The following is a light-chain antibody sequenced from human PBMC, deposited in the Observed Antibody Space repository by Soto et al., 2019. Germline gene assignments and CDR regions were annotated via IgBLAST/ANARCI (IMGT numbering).Light chain of an antibody. CDR1: QTVSKNY. Sequence: EIVMTQSPATLSVSPGERATFSCWASQTVSKNYLAWYQQKPGQAPRLLIYASVQRATGIPDRFSGSASGTDFTLTINRLEPEDFAVYYCQLYGTSPPFGQGTRLEIK. J-gene: IGKJ5*01. CDR3: QLYGTSPP. V-gene: IGKV3-20*01. CDR2: ASV.